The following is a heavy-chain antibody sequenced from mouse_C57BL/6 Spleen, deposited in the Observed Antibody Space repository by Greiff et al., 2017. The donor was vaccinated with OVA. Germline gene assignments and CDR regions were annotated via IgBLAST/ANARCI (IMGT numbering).Heavy chain of an antibody. CDR2: IYPTDGST. D-gene: IGHD2-12*01. J-gene: IGHJ3*01. CDR3: ERCLICYVPAWFAY. V-gene: IGHV1-85*01. CDR1: GYTFTSYD. Sequence: VQLLEPGPELVKPGASVKLSCKASGYTFTSYDIHWVKQRPGQGLEWIGRIYPTDGSTKYNEKFTGKATLTVDTSSSTAYMELHSLTSEDSAVYFCERCLICYVPAWFAYWGQGTLVTVSA.